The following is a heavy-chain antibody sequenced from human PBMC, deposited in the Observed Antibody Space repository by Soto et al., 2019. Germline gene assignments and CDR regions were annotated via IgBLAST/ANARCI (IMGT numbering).Heavy chain of an antibody. J-gene: IGHJ6*02. V-gene: IGHV1-18*01. Sequence: QIQLVQSGGEVKKPGASVKVSCKSSGYKFISHSITWVRQAPGQGLEWMGRISAYNGNTNYAQKLQGRVTMTTDTSTNAAYAELRSLRSDDTAVYYCARGAFCGGAPGCRDMDVWGQGTTVTGSS. CDR3: ARGAFCGGAPGCRDMDV. CDR1: GYKFISHS. D-gene: IGHD2-21*01. CDR2: ISAYNGNT.